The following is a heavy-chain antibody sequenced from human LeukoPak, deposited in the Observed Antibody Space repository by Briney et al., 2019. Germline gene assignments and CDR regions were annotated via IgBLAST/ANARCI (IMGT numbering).Heavy chain of an antibody. Sequence: GGSLRLSCAASGFTFSSYSMNWVRQAPGKGLEWVSSISSSSSYIYYADSVKGRFTISRDNAKNSLYLQMNSPRAEDTAVYYCARPRSATYDSSGYYYVGAFDIWGQGTMVTVSS. CDR3: ARPRSATYDSSGYYYVGAFDI. CDR2: ISSSSSYI. D-gene: IGHD3-22*01. CDR1: GFTFSSYS. V-gene: IGHV3-21*01. J-gene: IGHJ3*02.